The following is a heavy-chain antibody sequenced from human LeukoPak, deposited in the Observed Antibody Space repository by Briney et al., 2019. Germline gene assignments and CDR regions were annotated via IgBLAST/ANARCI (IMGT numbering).Heavy chain of an antibody. CDR2: IKQDGSEK. D-gene: IGHD3-16*02. CDR1: GFTFSSDW. J-gene: IGHJ4*02. CDR3: ARVTGGLGELSIVYYFDY. V-gene: IGHV3-7*04. Sequence: GGSLRLSCAASGFTFSSDWMSWVRQAPGKGLEWVANIKQDGSEKYYVDSVKGRFTISRDNAKNSLYLQMNSLRAEDTAVYYCARVTGGLGELSIVYYFDYWGQGTLVTVSS.